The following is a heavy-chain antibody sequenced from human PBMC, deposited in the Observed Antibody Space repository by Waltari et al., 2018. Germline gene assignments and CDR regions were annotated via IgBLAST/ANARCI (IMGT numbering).Heavy chain of an antibody. J-gene: IGHJ4*02. CDR2: ISDSGGST. V-gene: IGHV3-23*01. Sequence: EVRLLESGGGLVQPGGSVRLPCAASGFTFGGYALAWVRQAPGKGLDWVSTISDSGGSTYYADSVKGRFTISRDNSKITLYLQMSSLRVEDTAIYYCGKLDYDGNGFPNYFDHWGQGTLVTVSS. CDR1: GFTFGGYA. CDR3: GKLDYDGNGFPNYFDH. D-gene: IGHD3-22*01.